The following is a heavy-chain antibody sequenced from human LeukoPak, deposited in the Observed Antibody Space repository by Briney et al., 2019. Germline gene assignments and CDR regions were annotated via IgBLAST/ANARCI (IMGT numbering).Heavy chain of an antibody. D-gene: IGHD3-10*01. CDR2: IYSGGST. CDR1: GFTVSSNY. J-gene: IGHJ4*01. Sequence: PGGSLRLSCAASGFTVSSNYMSWVRQAPGRGLEWVSVIYSGGSTYYADSVKGRFTISRDNSKNTLFLQMNSLRAGDTAVYYCARGTVTMVDYWGHGTLVTVSS. V-gene: IGHV3-66*01. CDR3: ARGTVTMVDY.